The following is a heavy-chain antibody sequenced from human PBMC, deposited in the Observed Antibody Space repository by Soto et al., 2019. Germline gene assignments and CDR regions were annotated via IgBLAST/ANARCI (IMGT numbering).Heavy chain of an antibody. CDR1: GYSFTSYW. V-gene: IGHV5-51*01. J-gene: IGHJ6*02. D-gene: IGHD3-3*01. CDR2: IYPGDSNT. CDR3: ARHAYDFWSGHPNPRYYYGMDV. Sequence: GSLKISCKGSGYSFTSYWIGWVRQMPGKGLEWMGIIYPGDSNTRYSPSLQGQVTISVDKSISTAYLQWSSLKATDTAMYYCARHAYDFWSGHPNPRYYYGMDVWGQGTTVTVS.